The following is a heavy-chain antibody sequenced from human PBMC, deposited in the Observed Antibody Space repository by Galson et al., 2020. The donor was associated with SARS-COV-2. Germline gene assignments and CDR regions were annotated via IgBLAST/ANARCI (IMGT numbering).Heavy chain of an antibody. D-gene: IGHD2-15*01. V-gene: IGHV4-34*01. Sequence: SETLSLTCAVHGGPFSGYYWTWIRQPPGKGLEWIGEINHSGVTNYNSSLKSRVTFSVDTSNNQFSLRLSSVTAADTAVYYCTSGFRGGIDFWGQGVLVSVSS. CDR1: GGPFSGYY. CDR3: TSGFRGGIDF. J-gene: IGHJ4*02. CDR2: INHSGVT.